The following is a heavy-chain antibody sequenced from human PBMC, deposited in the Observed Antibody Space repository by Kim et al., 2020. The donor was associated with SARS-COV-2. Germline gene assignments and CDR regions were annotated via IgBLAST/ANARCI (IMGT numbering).Heavy chain of an antibody. CDR3: ARGPTRNYFDY. CDR2: IYYSGST. V-gene: IGHV4-59*13. J-gene: IGHJ4*02. CDR1: SGSFSYYY. Sequence: SETLSLTCTVSSGSFSYYYWSWVRQPPGKALEWIGYIYYSGSTNYNPSLESRVTISLDTSKNHFSLKLTSVTAADTAVYYCARGPTRNYFDYWGQGSVVT.